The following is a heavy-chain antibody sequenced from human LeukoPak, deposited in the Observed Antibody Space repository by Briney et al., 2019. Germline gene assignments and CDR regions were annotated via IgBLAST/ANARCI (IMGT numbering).Heavy chain of an antibody. CDR3: ARSTEWFADY. D-gene: IGHD3-3*01. J-gene: IGHJ4*02. CDR2: MTSDSNTI. CDR1: GFNFNVYS. V-gene: IGHV3-48*01. Sequence: GGSLRLSCAASGFNFNVYSMNWVRQAPGKGLEWISYMTSDSNTIYYADSVRCRFTISRDNAKKSVYLELSNLRADDTAMYYCARSTEWFADYWGQGTLVTVSS.